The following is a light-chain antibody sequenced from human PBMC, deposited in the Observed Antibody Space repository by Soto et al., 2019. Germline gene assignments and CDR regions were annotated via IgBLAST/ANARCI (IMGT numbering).Light chain of an antibody. CDR2: GAS. CDR1: QSVSSN. Sequence: EIVMTQSPATLSVSPGERATLSCRASQSVSSNLAWYHQKPAQAPRLLIYGASTRATGIPTRFSGSGSRTEFTLTMSSLQSEDFSVYYCQRYNKWPSTFGQGTKVEIK. V-gene: IGKV3-15*01. J-gene: IGKJ1*01. CDR3: QRYNKWPST.